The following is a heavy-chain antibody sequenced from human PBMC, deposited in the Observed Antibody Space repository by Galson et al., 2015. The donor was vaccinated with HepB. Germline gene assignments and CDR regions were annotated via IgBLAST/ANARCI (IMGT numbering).Heavy chain of an antibody. CDR3: ARRPNPPYDYYYGMDV. Sequence: SVKVSCKASGGTFSSYTISWVRQAPGQGLEWMGRIIPILGIANYAQKFQGRVTITADKSTSTAYKELSSLRSEDTAVYYCARRPNPPYDYYYGMDVWGQGTTVTVSS. CDR1: GGTFSSYT. CDR2: IIPILGIA. V-gene: IGHV1-69*02. J-gene: IGHJ6*02. D-gene: IGHD1-14*01.